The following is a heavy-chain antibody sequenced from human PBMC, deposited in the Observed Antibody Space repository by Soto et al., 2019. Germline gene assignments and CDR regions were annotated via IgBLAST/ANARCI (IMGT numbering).Heavy chain of an antibody. J-gene: IGHJ4*02. CDR2: ISAYNDNT. CDR1: GYTFTNYG. D-gene: IGHD3-22*01. CDR3: ARDTNYYDSSGNGYYFDY. V-gene: IGHV1-18*01. Sequence: AASVKVSCKASGYTFTNYGISWVRQAPGQGLEWMGWISAYNDNTNCAQKLQGRVTMTTDTSTSTAYMELRSLRSDDTAVYYCARDTNYYDSSGNGYYFDYWGQGTLVTVSS.